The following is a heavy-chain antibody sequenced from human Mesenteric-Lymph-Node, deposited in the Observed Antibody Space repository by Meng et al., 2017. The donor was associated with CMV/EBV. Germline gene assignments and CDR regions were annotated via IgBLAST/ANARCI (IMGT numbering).Heavy chain of an antibody. V-gene: IGHV1-2*07. CDR1: GYTFTGHY. J-gene: IGHJ4*02. Sequence: ASVKVSCKASGYTFTGHYIHWVRQAPGQGLEWMGWVNPTHGGTNYAHKFQVRITLTRDTYITTAYMELGSLTFDDTATYYCARGRFLEWLYLLDHWGQGILVTVSS. CDR2: VNPTHGGT. D-gene: IGHD3-3*01. CDR3: ARGRFLEWLYLLDH.